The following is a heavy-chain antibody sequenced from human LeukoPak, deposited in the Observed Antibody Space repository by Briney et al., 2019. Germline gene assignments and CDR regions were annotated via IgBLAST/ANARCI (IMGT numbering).Heavy chain of an antibody. CDR1: GASITAYY. V-gene: IGHV4-59*01. D-gene: IGHD3-22*01. J-gene: IGHJ4*02. CDR2: IYYSGST. Sequence: PETLSLTCTVSGASITAYYWSWIRQPPGKGLEWIGYIYYSGSTTYNPSLKSRVTISVGSSKKQFSLKLSSVTAADTAVYYCARWLVSGYSDYWGQGTLVTVSS. CDR3: ARWLVSGYSDY.